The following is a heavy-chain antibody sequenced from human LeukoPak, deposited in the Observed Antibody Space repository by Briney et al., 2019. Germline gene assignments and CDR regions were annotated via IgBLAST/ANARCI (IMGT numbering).Heavy chain of an antibody. J-gene: IGHJ4*02. CDR3: AREFSRPDCSGGSCYEMVDS. Sequence: SGGSPRLSCAASGLTFSTYSMNWVRQAPGKGLEWVSYISSSSSTKYYAVSVKGRFTISRDNAKNSLYLQMNSLRAEDTAVYYCAREFSRPDCSGGSCYEMVDSWGQGTLVTVSS. CDR2: ISSSSSTK. CDR1: GLTFSTYS. D-gene: IGHD2-15*01. V-gene: IGHV3-48*01.